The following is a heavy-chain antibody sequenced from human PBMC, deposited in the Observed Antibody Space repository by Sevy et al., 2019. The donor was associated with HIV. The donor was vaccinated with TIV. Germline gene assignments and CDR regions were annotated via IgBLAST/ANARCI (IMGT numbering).Heavy chain of an antibody. J-gene: IGHJ5*02. V-gene: IGHV3-21*01. CDR1: GFSFSDYS. Sequence: GGSLRLSCAASGFSFSDYSMNWVRQAPGKGLEWVSAISSSSNYIYYTDSVKDRFTISRDNAKNSLNLQMNSLRAEDTAVYYCARDELLGGSSYISGWFDPWGQGTLVTVSS. CDR3: ARDELLGGSSYISGWFDP. D-gene: IGHD3-16*02. CDR2: ISSSSNYI.